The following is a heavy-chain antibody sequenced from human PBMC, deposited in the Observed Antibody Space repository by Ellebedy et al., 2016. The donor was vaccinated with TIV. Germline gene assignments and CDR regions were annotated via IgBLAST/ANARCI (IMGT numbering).Heavy chain of an antibody. CDR2: VSESDGRT. Sequence: GESLKISCAASGFTFSDYVMAWVRQVLGTGLEWVSAVSESDGRTFYADSVKGRFTISRDNSKNTLFLQMNSLTAGDTAVYYCTKRADNWGFFDYWGQGTLVTVSS. D-gene: IGHD1-1*01. CDR3: TKRADNWGFFDY. J-gene: IGHJ4*02. CDR1: GFTFSDYV. V-gene: IGHV3-23*01.